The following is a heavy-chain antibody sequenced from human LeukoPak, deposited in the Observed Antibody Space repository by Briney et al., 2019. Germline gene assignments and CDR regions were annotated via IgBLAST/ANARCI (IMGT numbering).Heavy chain of an antibody. J-gene: IGHJ4*02. V-gene: IGHV3-30*18. D-gene: IGHD7-27*01. Sequence: PGGSLRLSCAADRSTFSTYCMHWVSQAPGKGLEWVAVVSFDSNNLYYADSVKGRFTISRDNSKNTLYLQMNSLRGEDTAVYYFPKAQLSRHELGNSSFDYWGQGTLVTVSS. CDR2: VSFDSNNL. CDR1: RSTFSTYC. CDR3: PKAQLSRHELGNSSFDY.